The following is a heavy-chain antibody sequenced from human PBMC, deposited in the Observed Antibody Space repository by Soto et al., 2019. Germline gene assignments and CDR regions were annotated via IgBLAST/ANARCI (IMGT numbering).Heavy chain of an antibody. CDR2: IRGKANNYAT. Sequence: EVQLVESGGGLVQPGGSLKLSCAASGFTFSGSAMHWVRQASGKGLEWVGRIRGKANNYATAYGASVKGRFTISRDDSKNTAYLQMNSLNTEDTAVYYCTTYGDYCRYFDLWGRGTLVTVSS. V-gene: IGHV3-73*01. J-gene: IGHJ2*01. D-gene: IGHD4-17*01. CDR3: TTYGDYCRYFDL. CDR1: GFTFSGSA.